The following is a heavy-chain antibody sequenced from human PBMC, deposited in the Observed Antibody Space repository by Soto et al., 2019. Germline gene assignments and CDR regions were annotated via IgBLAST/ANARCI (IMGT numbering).Heavy chain of an antibody. D-gene: IGHD1-26*01. CDR2: INPSSGTT. CDR3: ARSLGETTSLFDY. J-gene: IGHJ4*02. V-gene: IGHV1-46*01. Sequence: QAPGQGLEWMGGINPSSGTTTYAQEFQGRVTVTRDTSTSTVYMELSSLGSGDTAMYYCARSLGETTSLFDYWGQGSLVTVSA.